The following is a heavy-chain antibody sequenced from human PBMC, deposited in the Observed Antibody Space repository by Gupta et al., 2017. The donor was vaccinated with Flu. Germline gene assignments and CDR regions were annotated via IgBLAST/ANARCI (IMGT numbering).Heavy chain of an antibody. Sequence: QVQLPESGPGLVKPSQTLSLTCTVSGGSISSGSYYWSWIRQPAGKGLEWIGRIYTSGSTNYNPSLKSRVTISVDTSKNQFSLKLRSVTAADTAVYYSARDRAGVATGDYWGQGTLVTVYS. D-gene: IGHD5-12*01. J-gene: IGHJ4*02. CDR3: ARDRAGVATGDY. CDR1: GGSISSGSYY. V-gene: IGHV4-61*02. CDR2: IYTSGST.